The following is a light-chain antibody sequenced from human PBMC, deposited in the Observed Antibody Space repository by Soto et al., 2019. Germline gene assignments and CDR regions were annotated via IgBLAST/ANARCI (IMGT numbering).Light chain of an antibody. CDR1: SSNIGNNY. CDR2: DNN. V-gene: IGLV1-51*01. J-gene: IGLJ1*01. CDR3: GTWDSSLSAGV. Sequence: QSVLTQPPSVSAAPGQKVTISCSGSSSNIGNNYVSWYQQLPGTAPKLLIYDNNKRPSGIPDRFSGSKSGTSATLGITGLQTGDEADYHCGTWDSSLSAGVFGTGTKVTVL.